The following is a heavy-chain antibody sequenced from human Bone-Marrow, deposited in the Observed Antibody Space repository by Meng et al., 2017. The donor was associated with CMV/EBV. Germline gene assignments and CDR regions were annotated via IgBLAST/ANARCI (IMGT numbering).Heavy chain of an antibody. V-gene: IGHV3-21*01. D-gene: IGHD3-3*01. J-gene: IGHJ3*02. CDR2: ISSSSSYI. CDR3: ARVFGRDFWSGYYTDVFDI. CDR1: GFTFSSYS. Sequence: GESLKISCAASGFTFSSYSMNWVRQAPGKGLEWVSSISSSSSYIYYADSVKGRFTISRDNAKNSLYLQMNSLRAEDTAVYYCARVFGRDFWSGYYTDVFDIWGQGTMVTVSS.